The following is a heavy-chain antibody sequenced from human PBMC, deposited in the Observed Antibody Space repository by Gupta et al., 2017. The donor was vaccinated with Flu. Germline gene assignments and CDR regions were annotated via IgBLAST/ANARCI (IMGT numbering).Heavy chain of an antibody. V-gene: IGHV3-33*01. Sequence: QVQLVESGGGVVQPGRSLRLSCAASGFTFSSHGMQWVRQAPGKGLEWVAVIWGDGSYQYYADSVKGRFTISRDNSKNTLYLQMNSLRADDTAVYWCARSDWNYFEYWGQGTLVTVSA. J-gene: IGHJ4*02. CDR2: IWGDGSYQ. D-gene: IGHD2-21*02. CDR3: ARSDWNYFEY. CDR1: GFTFSSHG.